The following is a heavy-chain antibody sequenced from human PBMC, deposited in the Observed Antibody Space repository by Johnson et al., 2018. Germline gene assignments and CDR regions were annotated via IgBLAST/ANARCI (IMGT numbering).Heavy chain of an antibody. CDR3: SRGGGPDYYDGMDV. D-gene: IGHD1-26*01. Sequence: QVQLQESGPGLVKPSETLSLTCTVSGGSISSHYWSWIRQPPGKGLEWIGYIYYSGSTHYNPSLKSRVTISVDTSKNQFSLKLSSVTAAATAWYYCSRGGGPDYYDGMDVWGQGTTVTVFS. CDR2: IYYSGST. CDR1: GGSISSHY. V-gene: IGHV4-59*11. J-gene: IGHJ6*02.